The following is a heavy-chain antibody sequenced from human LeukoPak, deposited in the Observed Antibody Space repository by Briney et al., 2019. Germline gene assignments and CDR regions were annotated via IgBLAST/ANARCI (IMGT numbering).Heavy chain of an antibody. CDR3: ARRAPRIAVAGPDY. CDR1: GGSISSSSYY. CDR2: IYYSGST. V-gene: IGHV4-39*01. Sequence: PSETLSLTCTVSGGSISSSSYYWGWIRQPPGKGLEWIGSIYYSGSTYYNPSLKSRVTISVDTSKNQFSLKLSSVTAADTAVYYCARRAPRIAVAGPDYWGQGTLVTVSS. J-gene: IGHJ4*02. D-gene: IGHD6-19*01.